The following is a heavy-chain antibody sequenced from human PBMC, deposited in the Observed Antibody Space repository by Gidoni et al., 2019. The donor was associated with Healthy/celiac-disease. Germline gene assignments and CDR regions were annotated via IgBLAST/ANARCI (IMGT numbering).Heavy chain of an antibody. Sequence: EVQLLESGGGLVQPGGSLRLSCAASGCTFSSYAMSWVRQAPGKGLEWVSAISGSGGSTYYADSVKGRFTISRDNSNNTLYLQMNSLRVEDTAVYYCAKEPVSSGKLNWFDPWGQGTLVTVSS. CDR3: AKEPVSSGKLNWFDP. J-gene: IGHJ5*02. CDR1: GCTFSSYA. D-gene: IGHD6-6*01. V-gene: IGHV3-23*01. CDR2: ISGSGGST.